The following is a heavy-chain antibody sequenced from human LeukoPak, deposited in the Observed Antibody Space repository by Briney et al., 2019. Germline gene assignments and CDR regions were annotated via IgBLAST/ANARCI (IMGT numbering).Heavy chain of an antibody. Sequence: GGSLRLSCAASGFTFSSYGMSWVRQAPGKGLEWVSAISGSGGSTYYADSVKGRFTISRDNSKNTLYLQMNSLRAEYTAVYYCARNSAQGSGWYNNYMDVWGKGTTVTVSS. D-gene: IGHD6-19*01. CDR1: GFTFSSYG. CDR2: ISGSGGST. J-gene: IGHJ6*03. V-gene: IGHV3-23*01. CDR3: ARNSAQGSGWYNNYMDV.